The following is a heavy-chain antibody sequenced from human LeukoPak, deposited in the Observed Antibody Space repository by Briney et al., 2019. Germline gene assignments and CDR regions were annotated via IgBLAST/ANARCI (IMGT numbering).Heavy chain of an antibody. CDR2: IPKDGINK. Sequence: GESLRLSCTTSGFIFSNYGFHWVRQAPGKGLEWVALIRNDIPKDGINKYYADSVRGRLTISRDNSKNTVYLQMNSLRVADTAMYYCAKGDSNWGQGTLVTVSS. D-gene: IGHD6-13*01. V-gene: IGHV3-30*02. CDR3: AKGDSN. CDR1: GFIFSNYG. J-gene: IGHJ4*02.